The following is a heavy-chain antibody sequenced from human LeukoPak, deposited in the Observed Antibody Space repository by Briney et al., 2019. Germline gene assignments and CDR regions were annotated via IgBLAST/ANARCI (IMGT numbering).Heavy chain of an antibody. CDR1: GYTFTSYA. D-gene: IGHD3-22*01. V-gene: IGHV7-4-1*02. J-gene: IGHJ4*02. CDR3: ARGSFNLYDSSGYPLDY. Sequence: ASVKVSCKASGYTFTSYAMNWVRQAPGQGLEWMGWINTNTGNPTYAQGFTGRFVFSLDTSVSTAYLQISSLKAEDTAVYYCARGSFNLYDSSGYPLDYWGQGTLVTVSS. CDR2: INTNTGNP.